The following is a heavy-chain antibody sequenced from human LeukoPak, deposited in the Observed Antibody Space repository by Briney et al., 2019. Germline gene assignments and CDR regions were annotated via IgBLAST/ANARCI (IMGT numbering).Heavy chain of an antibody. D-gene: IGHD2-2*01. CDR3: ARDLKGYCSGTSCSDAFDI. J-gene: IGHJ3*02. V-gene: IGHV1-18*01. CDR1: GYTFTSYG. CDR2: ISAYNGNT. Sequence: ASVKVSCKASGYTFTSYGISWVRQAPGQGLEWMGWISAYNGNTNYAQKLQGRVTMTTDTSTSTAYMELRSLRSDDTAVYYCARDLKGYCSGTSCSDAFDIWGQGTMVTVSS.